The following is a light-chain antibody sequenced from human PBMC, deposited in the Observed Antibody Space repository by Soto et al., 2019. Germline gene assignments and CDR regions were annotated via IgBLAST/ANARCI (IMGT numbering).Light chain of an antibody. J-gene: IGKJ1*01. V-gene: IGKV4-1*01. Sequence: DLFMTQSTDSLAVSLGERATINCKSSQSGLYSSNNKNYLAWYQQKPGQPPKLLIYWASTRESGVPDRFSGSGSGTDFTLTISSMQAEAVAVYYCQQYYSTPQTFGQGTKVDIK. CDR2: WAS. CDR3: QQYYSTPQT. CDR1: QSGLYSSNNKNY.